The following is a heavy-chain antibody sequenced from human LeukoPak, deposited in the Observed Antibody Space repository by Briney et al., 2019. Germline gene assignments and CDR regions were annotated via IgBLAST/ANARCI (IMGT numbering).Heavy chain of an antibody. CDR2: IYHSGST. V-gene: IGHV4-30-2*01. Sequence: SETLSLTCAVSGGSISSGGYSWSWIRQPPGKGLEWIGYIYHSGSTYYNPSLKSRVTISVDRSKNQFSLKLSSVTAADTAVYYCARDSYYYDSSGYYGYYFDYWGQGTLVTVSS. J-gene: IGHJ4*02. CDR3: ARDSYYYDSSGYYGYYFDY. CDR1: GGSISSGGYS. D-gene: IGHD3-22*01.